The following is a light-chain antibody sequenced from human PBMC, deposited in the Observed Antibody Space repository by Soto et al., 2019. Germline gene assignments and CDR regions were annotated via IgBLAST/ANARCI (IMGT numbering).Light chain of an antibody. V-gene: IGLV1-47*01. CDR2: RNN. J-gene: IGLJ2*01. Sequence: QAVVTQPPSASGTPGQRVTISCSGSSSNIGSNYVYWYQQLPGTAPKLLIYRNNQRPSGVPGRFSGSKSGTSASLAISGLRSEDEADYYCAAWDDSLSGRFGGGTKLTVL. CDR3: AAWDDSLSGR. CDR1: SSNIGSNY.